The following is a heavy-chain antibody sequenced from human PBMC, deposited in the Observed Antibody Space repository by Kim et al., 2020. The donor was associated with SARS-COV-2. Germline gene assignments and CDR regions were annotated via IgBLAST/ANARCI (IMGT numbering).Heavy chain of an antibody. CDR2: IYYSGST. D-gene: IGHD3-10*01. Sequence: SETLSLTCTVSGGSISSYYWSWIRQPPGKGLEWIGYIYYSGSTNYNPSLKSRVTISVDTSKNQFSLKLSSVTAADTAVYYCARDHPQYYYGSGSYSERYYYYDGMDVWGQGTTVTVSS. CDR1: GGSISSYY. V-gene: IGHV4-59*13. CDR3: ARDHPQYYYGSGSYSERYYYYDGMDV. J-gene: IGHJ6*02.